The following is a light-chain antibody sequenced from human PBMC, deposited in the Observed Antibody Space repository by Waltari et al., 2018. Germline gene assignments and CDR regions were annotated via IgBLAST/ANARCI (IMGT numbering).Light chain of an antibody. CDR1: SSDIGSFG. CDR3: QSYDNTGRGSVL. Sequence: LTQPPSLSGAPGHRVTIPCPGRSSDIGSFGVTRYQHRPGSVPRLLIYDNTHRPSGDPDRFSASKSDTSASLDIAGLQPDDEAHYYCQSYDNTGRGSVLIGGGTRLTVL. V-gene: IGLV1-40*01. CDR2: DNT. J-gene: IGLJ2*01.